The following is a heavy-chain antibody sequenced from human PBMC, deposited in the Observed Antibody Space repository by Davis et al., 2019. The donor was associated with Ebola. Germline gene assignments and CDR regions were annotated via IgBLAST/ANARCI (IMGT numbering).Heavy chain of an antibody. CDR3: AKDVADTYDSSGYYYVY. D-gene: IGHD3-22*01. CDR2: ISGSGGST. V-gene: IGHV3-23*01. J-gene: IGHJ4*02. Sequence: GESLKISCAASGFTFSSYAMSWVRQAPGKGPEWVSAISGSGGSTYYADSVKGRFTLSRDNSKNTLYLQMNSLRAEDTAVYYCAKDVADTYDSSGYYYVYWGQGTLVTVSS. CDR1: GFTFSSYA.